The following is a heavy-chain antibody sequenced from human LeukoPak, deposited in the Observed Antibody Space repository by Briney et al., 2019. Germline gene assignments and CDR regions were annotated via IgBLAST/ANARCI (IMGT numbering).Heavy chain of an antibody. CDR2: IIPIFGTA. D-gene: IGHD2-2*01. J-gene: IGHJ4*02. CDR3: ASRLYCSNTRCRNFPFAY. V-gene: IGHV1-69*01. Sequence: SVKVSCKASGGTFSSYAINWVRQAPGQGLEWMGGIIPIFGTANYAPKFQDRVTITADESTSTAYMELSSLRSEDTAIYYCASRLYCSNTRCRNFPFAYWGQGTLVTVSS. CDR1: GGTFSSYA.